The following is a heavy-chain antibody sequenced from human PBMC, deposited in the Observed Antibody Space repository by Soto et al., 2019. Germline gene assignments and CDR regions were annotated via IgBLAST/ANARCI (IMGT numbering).Heavy chain of an antibody. D-gene: IGHD4-17*01. CDR3: ARSYGGLHYFDY. CDR1: GFTLSDHY. CDR2: IRTKANGYTT. J-gene: IGHJ4*02. Sequence: EVQLVESGGGLVQPGGSLRLSCAASGFTLSDHYMDWVRQAPGKGLEWVGRIRTKANGYTTEYAASVKGRFTISRDDSKNSLNLQMKSLKTEDTAVYYCARSYGGLHYFDYWGQGTLVTVSS. V-gene: IGHV3-72*01.